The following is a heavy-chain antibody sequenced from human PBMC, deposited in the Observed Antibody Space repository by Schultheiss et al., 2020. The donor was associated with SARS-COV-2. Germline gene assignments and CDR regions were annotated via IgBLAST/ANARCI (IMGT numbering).Heavy chain of an antibody. CDR2: IWYDGSNK. Sequence: GGSLRLSCAASGFTFSSYGMHWVRQAPGKGLEWVAVIWYDGSNKYYADSVKGRFTISRDNSKNTLYLQMNSLRAEDTAVYYCARITRVATILLSDYWGQGTLVTVSS. CDR3: ARITRVATILLSDY. D-gene: IGHD5-12*01. J-gene: IGHJ4*02. CDR1: GFTFSSYG. V-gene: IGHV3-33*08.